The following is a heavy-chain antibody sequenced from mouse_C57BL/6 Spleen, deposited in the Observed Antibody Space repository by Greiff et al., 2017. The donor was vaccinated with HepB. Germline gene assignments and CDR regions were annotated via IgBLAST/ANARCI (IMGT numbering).Heavy chain of an antibody. CDR3: ARPDGYYVYYAMDY. Sequence: VQLKESGGGLVKPGGSLKLSCAASGFTFSDYGMHWVRQAPEKGLEWVAYISSGSSTIYYADTVKGRFTISRDNAKNTLFLQMTSLRSDDTAMYYCARPDGYYVYYAMDYWGQGTSVTVSS. J-gene: IGHJ4*01. CDR1: GFTFSDYG. CDR2: ISSGSSTI. D-gene: IGHD2-3*01. V-gene: IGHV5-17*01.